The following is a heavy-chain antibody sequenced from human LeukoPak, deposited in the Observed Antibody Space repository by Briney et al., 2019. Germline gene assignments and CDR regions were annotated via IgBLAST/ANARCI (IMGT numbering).Heavy chain of an antibody. V-gene: IGHV3-23*01. CDR1: GFTFSNYA. D-gene: IGHD6-19*01. CDR2: ISGSGGNT. Sequence: GGSLRLSCAAPGFTFSNYAMSWVRQAPGKGLEWVSAISGSGGNTYYADSVKGRFTISRDNSRSTLYLQMNSLRAEDTAVYYCVSSSSGWYRFQYWGQGTLVTVSS. CDR3: VSSSSGWYRFQY. J-gene: IGHJ4*02.